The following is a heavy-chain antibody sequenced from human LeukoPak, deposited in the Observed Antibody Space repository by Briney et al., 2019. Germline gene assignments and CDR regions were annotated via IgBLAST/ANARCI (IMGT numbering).Heavy chain of an antibody. CDR1: GGSMSRYY. CDR3: ARSSSWPKYYYYYMDV. V-gene: IGHV4-59*01. CDR2: TYYSGST. Sequence: SETLSLTCTVSGGSMSRYYWRWLRQPPGKGLEGIGYTYYSGSTNYNPSLKSRVTISVDTSKNQFSLKLSSVTAADTAGYYCARSSSWPKYYYYYMDVWGKGTTVTVSS. D-gene: IGHD6-13*01. J-gene: IGHJ6*03.